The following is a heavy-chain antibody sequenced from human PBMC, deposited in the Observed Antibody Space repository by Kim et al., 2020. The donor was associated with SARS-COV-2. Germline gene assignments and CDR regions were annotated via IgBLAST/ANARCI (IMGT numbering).Heavy chain of an antibody. D-gene: IGHD3-3*01. V-gene: IGHV3-30*18. CDR1: GFTFSSYG. Sequence: GGSLRLSCAASGFTFSSYGMYWVRQAPGKGLEWVAVISYDGSNKYYADSVKGRFTISRDNSKNTLYLQMNSLRAEDTAVYYCAKEWPSRSITIFGVVRSDAFDIWGQGTMVTVSS. CDR3: AKEWPSRSITIFGVVRSDAFDI. J-gene: IGHJ3*02. CDR2: ISYDGSNK.